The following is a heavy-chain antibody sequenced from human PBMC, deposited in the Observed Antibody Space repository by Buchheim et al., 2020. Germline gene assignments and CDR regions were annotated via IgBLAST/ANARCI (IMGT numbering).Heavy chain of an antibody. J-gene: IGHJ4*02. CDR3: ARDYGDRGYYFDY. CDR1: GFTFTTYG. V-gene: IGHV1-18*01. CDR2: ISAHNGNT. Sequence: QVHLVQSGVDVKKPGASVKVSCKASGFTFTTYGFSWVRQAPGQGLEWMGWISAHNGNTNYAQNFLDRVTMTTDTSTSTAYMELKSLRSDDTAVYYCARDYGDRGYYFDYWGQGTL. D-gene: IGHD2-21*02.